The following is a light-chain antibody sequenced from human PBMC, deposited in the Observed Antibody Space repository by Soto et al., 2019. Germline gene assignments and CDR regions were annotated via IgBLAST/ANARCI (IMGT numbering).Light chain of an antibody. V-gene: IGKV3-11*01. J-gene: IGKJ4*01. CDR3: QQRDPLT. CDR1: QSVSSY. CDR2: DAS. Sequence: EILLTQSPATLSLSPGERATLSCRASQSVSSYLAWYQQKPGQAPRLLIYDASNRATGIPARFSGSGSGTDFTLTISSLEPEDFAVYYCQQRDPLTFGGGTKVDIK.